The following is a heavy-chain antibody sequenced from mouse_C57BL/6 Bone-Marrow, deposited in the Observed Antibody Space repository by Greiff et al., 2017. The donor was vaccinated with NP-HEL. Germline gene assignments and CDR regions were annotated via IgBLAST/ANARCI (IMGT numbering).Heavy chain of an antibody. CDR2: ISYDGSN. CDR1: GYSITSGYY. Sequence: DVKLQESGPGLVKPSQSLSLTCSVTGYSITSGYYWNWIRQFPGNKLEWMGYISYDGSNNYIPSLKNRISITRDTSKNQFFLKLNSVTTEDTATYYCARDGNYVLFAYWGQGTLVTVSA. CDR3: ARDGNYVLFAY. D-gene: IGHD2-1*01. V-gene: IGHV3-6*01. J-gene: IGHJ3*01.